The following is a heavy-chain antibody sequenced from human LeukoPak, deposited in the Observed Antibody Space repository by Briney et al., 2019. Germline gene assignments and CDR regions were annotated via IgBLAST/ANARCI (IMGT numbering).Heavy chain of an antibody. V-gene: IGHV1-18*01. Sequence: GASVKVSCKASGYTFTSYGISWVRQAPGQGLEWMGWISVNSDYTHYTQKFQGRVTMTTDTSTNIAYMELRSLRSDDTAVYYCARDVGHGGSYCGYWGQGTLVTVSS. J-gene: IGHJ4*02. CDR1: GYTFTSYG. D-gene: IGHD1-26*01. CDR2: ISVNSDYT. CDR3: ARDVGHGGSYCGY.